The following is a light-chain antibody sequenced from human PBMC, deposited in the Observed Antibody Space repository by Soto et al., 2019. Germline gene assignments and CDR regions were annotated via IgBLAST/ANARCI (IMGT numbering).Light chain of an antibody. CDR3: QQYGISPPYT. J-gene: IGKJ2*01. Sequence: EIVLTQSPGTLSLSPGERATLSCRASQSVSSSYLAWYQQKPGQAPRLLIYGASSRATGIPDRFSGSGSGTDCTLTISRLEPEDFAVYYCQQYGISPPYTFGQGTKLEIK. CDR2: GAS. CDR1: QSVSSSY. V-gene: IGKV3-20*01.